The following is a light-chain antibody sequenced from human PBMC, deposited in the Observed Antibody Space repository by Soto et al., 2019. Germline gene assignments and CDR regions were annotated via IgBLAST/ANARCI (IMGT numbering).Light chain of an antibody. J-gene: IGKJ4*01. CDR3: QRYNNWPLT. V-gene: IGKV3-15*01. Sequence: EIVMTQSPATLSVSPGERATLSCRASQSVSSKLAWYQQKPGQAPRLLIYDVSTRATGIPARFSGSGSGTEFTLTISSLQSEDFAVYYCQRYNNWPLTFGGGTKVESK. CDR1: QSVSSK. CDR2: DVS.